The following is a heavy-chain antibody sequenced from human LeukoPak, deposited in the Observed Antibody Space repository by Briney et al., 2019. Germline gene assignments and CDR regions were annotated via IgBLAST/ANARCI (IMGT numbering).Heavy chain of an antibody. CDR1: GFTFSNYA. CDR3: ARVYDYYDSSGIDY. D-gene: IGHD3-22*01. V-gene: IGHV3-30-3*01. CDR2: ISYDGSNK. Sequence: PGRSLRLSCAASGFTFSNYAMHWVRQAPGKGLEWVAVISYDGSNKYYADSVKGRFTISRDNSKNTLYLQMNSLRTEDTAVYYCARVYDYYDSSGIDYWGQGTLVTVSS. J-gene: IGHJ4*02.